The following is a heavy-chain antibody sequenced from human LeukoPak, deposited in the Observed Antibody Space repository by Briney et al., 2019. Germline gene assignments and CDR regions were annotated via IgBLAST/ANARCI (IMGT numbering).Heavy chain of an antibody. V-gene: IGHV4-34*01. CDR3: ASSLRFRPVTAIYPSDAFDI. Sequence: SETLSLTCAVYGGSFSGYYWSWIRQPPGKGLEWIGEINHSGSANYNPSLKSRVTISVDTSKSQFSLKLSSVTAADTAVYYCASSLRFRPVTAIYPSDAFDIWGQGTMVTVSS. CDR2: INHSGSA. D-gene: IGHD2-21*02. CDR1: GGSFSGYY. J-gene: IGHJ3*02.